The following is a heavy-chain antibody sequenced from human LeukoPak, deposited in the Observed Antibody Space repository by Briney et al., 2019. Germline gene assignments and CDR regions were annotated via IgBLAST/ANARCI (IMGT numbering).Heavy chain of an antibody. Sequence: SVKVSCKASGFTFTSSAVQWVRQARGQRLEWIGWTVVGSGNTNYAQKFQERVTITRDMSTSTAYMELSSLRSEDTAVYYCAAVGGPRTTGTTRSDAFDIWGQGTMVTVSS. J-gene: IGHJ3*02. V-gene: IGHV1-58*01. CDR3: AAVGGPRTTGTTRSDAFDI. D-gene: IGHD1-1*01. CDR1: GFTFTSSA. CDR2: TVVGSGNT.